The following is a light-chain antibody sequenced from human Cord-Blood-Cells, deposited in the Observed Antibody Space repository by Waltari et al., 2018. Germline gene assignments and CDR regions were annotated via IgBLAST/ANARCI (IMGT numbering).Light chain of an antibody. Sequence: EIVLTQSPATLSLSPGERATLSCRASQSVSSYLAWYQQKPGQAPRLLIYDASNRATGIPARVSGSGSGTECTLTSSSLEPEDFAVYYCQQRSNWPPFTFGPGTKVDIK. CDR3: QQRSNWPPFT. V-gene: IGKV3-11*01. J-gene: IGKJ3*01. CDR2: DAS. CDR1: QSVSSY.